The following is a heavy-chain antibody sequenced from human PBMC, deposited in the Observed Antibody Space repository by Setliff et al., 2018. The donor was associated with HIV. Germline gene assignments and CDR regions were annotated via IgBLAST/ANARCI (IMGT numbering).Heavy chain of an antibody. J-gene: IGHJ4*02. CDR3: AREIKNPRYFDS. V-gene: IGHV4-59*11. CDR2: IYFTGST. D-gene: IGHD3-16*01. CDR1: RDSINGHW. Sequence: SETLSLTCTVSRDSINGHWWSWIRQPPGKGLEWIGYIYFTGSTNYNPSLKSRVTISVDTSKNQFSLRLSSVTAADTAVYYCAREIKNPRYFDSWGQGTLVTVSS.